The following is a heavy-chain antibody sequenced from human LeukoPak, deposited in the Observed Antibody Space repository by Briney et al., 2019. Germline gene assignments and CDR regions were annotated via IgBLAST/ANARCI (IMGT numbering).Heavy chain of an antibody. V-gene: IGHV1-18*01. J-gene: IGHJ3*01. CDR1: GYTFISYG. CDR2: ISAYNGNT. D-gene: IGHD3-9*01. CDR3: AKDVRYFDWPLDAFHL. Sequence: ASVKVSCKASGYTFISYGISWVRQPPAQGLEWMGWISAYNGNTKNAQTLQGRVTLTIDTYTSTAYMELSSLRCDDTAVYYCAKDVRYFDWPLDAFHLWGQGTKVTVSS.